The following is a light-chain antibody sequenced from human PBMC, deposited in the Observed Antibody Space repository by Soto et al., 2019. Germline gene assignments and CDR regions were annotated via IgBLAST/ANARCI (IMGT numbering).Light chain of an antibody. V-gene: IGLV2-23*02. CDR1: SSDVGSYNL. Sequence: QSVLTQPASVSGSPGQSITISCTGTSSDVGSYNLVSWYQQHPGKAPKLMIYEVSKRPSGVSNRFSGSKSGNTASLTISGLQAEDEGDYYCCSYAGSSTYVFGTGTKVSV. CDR3: CSYAGSSTYV. CDR2: EVS. J-gene: IGLJ1*01.